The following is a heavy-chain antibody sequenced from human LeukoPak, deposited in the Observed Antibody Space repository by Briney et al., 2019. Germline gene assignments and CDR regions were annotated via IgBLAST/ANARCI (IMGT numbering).Heavy chain of an antibody. V-gene: IGHV3-30*18. J-gene: IGHJ4*02. Sequence: PGGSLRLSCAASGFTFSSYGMHWVRQAPGKGLEWVAVISYDGSNKYYADSVKGRFTISRDNSKNTLYLQMNSLRAEGTAVYYCAKDLYCSSTSCYPGVWGQGTLVTVSS. CDR2: ISYDGSNK. D-gene: IGHD2-2*01. CDR3: AKDLYCSSTSCYPGV. CDR1: GFTFSSYG.